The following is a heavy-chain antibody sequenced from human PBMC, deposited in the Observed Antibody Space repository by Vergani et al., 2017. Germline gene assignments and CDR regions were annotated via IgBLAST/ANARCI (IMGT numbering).Heavy chain of an antibody. D-gene: IGHD3-10*01. CDR2: IYHSGST. V-gene: IGHV4-4*03. CDR1: GGSISSSNW. J-gene: IGHJ6*02. Sequence: QVQLQESGPGLVKPPGTLSLTCAVSGGSISSSNWWSWVRQPPGKGLEWIGEIYHSGSTNYNPSLKSRVTISVDKSKNQFSLKLSSVTAEDTAVYYCARTWYYYGSGSQYGMDVWGQGTTVTVSS. CDR3: ARTWYYYGSGSQYGMDV.